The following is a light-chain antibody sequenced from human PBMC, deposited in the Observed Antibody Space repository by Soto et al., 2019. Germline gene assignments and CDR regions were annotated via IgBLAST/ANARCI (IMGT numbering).Light chain of an antibody. CDR1: SSNIGAGYD. CDR3: QSFDSSLSAVV. V-gene: IGLV1-40*01. Sequence: QSVLTQPPSVSGAPGQRVTISCTGSSSNIGAGYDVHWYQQLPGTAPKLLIYVNSNRPSGVPDRFSGSKSGTSASLAITGLQAEDGADYYCQSFDSSLSAVVFGGGTKLTAL. J-gene: IGLJ2*01. CDR2: VNS.